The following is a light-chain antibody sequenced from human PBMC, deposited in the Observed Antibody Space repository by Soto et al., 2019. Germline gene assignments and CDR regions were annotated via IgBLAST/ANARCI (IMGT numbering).Light chain of an antibody. CDR2: EVS. Sequence: QSVLTLPASVSGSPGQSITIACTGTSSNVGSYHLVSWYQQHPGKDPKLMIYEVSKRPSGVSNRFSGSKSGNTASLTISGLQAEDEADYHCCSYEGSYNYVFGPGTKVTVL. CDR3: CSYEGSYNYV. CDR1: SSNVGSYHL. V-gene: IGLV2-23*02. J-gene: IGLJ1*01.